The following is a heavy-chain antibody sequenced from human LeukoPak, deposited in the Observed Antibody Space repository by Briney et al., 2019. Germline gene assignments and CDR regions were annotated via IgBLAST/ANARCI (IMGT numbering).Heavy chain of an antibody. J-gene: IGHJ5*02. CDR1: GGTFSSYA. CDR2: IIPIFGTA. D-gene: IGHD1-26*01. CDR3: ARDLIVGATEGPWFDP. Sequence: SVKVSCKASGGTFSSYAISWVRQAPGQGLEWMGRIIPIFGTANYAQKFQGRVTITTDESTSTAYMELSSLRSEDTAVYYCARDLIVGATEGPWFDPWGQGTLVTVPS. V-gene: IGHV1-69*05.